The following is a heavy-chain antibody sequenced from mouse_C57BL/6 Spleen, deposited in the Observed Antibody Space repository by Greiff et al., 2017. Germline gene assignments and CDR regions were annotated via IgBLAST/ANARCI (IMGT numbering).Heavy chain of an antibody. CDR1: GYTFTSYW. Sequence: QVQLQQPGAELVKPGASVKMSCKASGYTFTSYWITWVKQRPGQGLEWIGDIYPGSGSTNYNEKFKSKATLTVDTSSSTAYMQLSSLPSEDSAVYYCARNYGRRDYFDYWGQGTTLTVSS. D-gene: IGHD1-1*01. J-gene: IGHJ2*01. CDR2: IYPGSGST. CDR3: ARNYGRRDYFDY. V-gene: IGHV1-55*01.